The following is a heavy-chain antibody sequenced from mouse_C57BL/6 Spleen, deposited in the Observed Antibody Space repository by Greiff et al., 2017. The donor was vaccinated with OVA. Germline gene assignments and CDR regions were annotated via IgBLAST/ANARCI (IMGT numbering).Heavy chain of an antibody. J-gene: IGHJ4*01. V-gene: IGHV1-18*01. D-gene: IGHD1-1*01. CDR2: INPNNGGT. CDR3: ARSYYGSIAMDY. CDR1: GYTFTDYN. Sequence: EVKLVESGPELVKPGASVKIPCKASGYTFTDYNMDWVKQSHGKSLEWIGDINPNNGGTIYNQKFKGKATLTVDKSSSTAYMELRSLTSEDTAVYYCARSYYGSIAMDYWGQGTSVTVSS.